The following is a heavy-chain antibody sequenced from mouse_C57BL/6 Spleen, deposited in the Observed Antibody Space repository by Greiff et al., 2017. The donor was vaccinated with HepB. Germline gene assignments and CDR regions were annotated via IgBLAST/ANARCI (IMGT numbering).Heavy chain of an antibody. CDR3: ARDGDSFYYAMDY. V-gene: IGHV7-1*01. CDR1: GFTFSDFY. CDR2: SRNKANDYTT. J-gene: IGHJ4*01. Sequence: EVNVVESGGGLVQSGRSLRLSCATSGFTFSDFYMEWVRQAPGKGLEWIAASRNKANDYTTEYSASVKGRFIVSRDTSQSILYLQMNALRAEDTAIYYCARDGDSFYYAMDYWGQGTSVTVSS.